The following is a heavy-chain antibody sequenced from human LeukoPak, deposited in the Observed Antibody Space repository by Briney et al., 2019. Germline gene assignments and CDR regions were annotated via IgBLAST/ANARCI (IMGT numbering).Heavy chain of an antibody. CDR3: ARDHLEATVTDY. CDR2: ISSSSSYI. Sequence: GGSLRLSCAASGFTFSSYSMNWVRQAPGKGLEWVSSISSSSSYIYYADSVKGRFTISRDNAKNSLYLQMNSLRAEDMAVYYCARDHLEATVTDYWGQGTLVTVSS. D-gene: IGHD4-17*01. CDR1: GFTFSSYS. J-gene: IGHJ4*02. V-gene: IGHV3-21*01.